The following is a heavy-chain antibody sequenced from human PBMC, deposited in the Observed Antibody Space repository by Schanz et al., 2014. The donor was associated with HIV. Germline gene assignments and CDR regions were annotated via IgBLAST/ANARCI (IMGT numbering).Heavy chain of an antibody. J-gene: IGHJ4*02. V-gene: IGHV3-23*01. CDR3: AKPEYDSSGNSQSHFDY. Sequence: ASGGGLVQPGGSLRLSCAASGFPFSNYAMSWVRQAPGKGLEWVSSITESGGRTYYADSVNGRFTISRDNSKNTLYLQMTTLRTEDTAVYYCAKPEYDSSGNSQSHFDYWGQGTLVTVSS. D-gene: IGHD3-22*01. CDR1: GFPFSNYA. CDR2: ITESGGRT.